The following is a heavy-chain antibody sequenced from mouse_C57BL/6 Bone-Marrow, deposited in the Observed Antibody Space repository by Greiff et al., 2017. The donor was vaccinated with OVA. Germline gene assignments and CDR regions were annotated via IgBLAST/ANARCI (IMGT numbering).Heavy chain of an antibody. CDR3: ARHKGYYGSSPAWFAY. D-gene: IGHD1-1*01. J-gene: IGHJ3*01. CDR1: GFTFSSYG. Sequence: EVKLQESGGDLVKPGGSLKLSCAASGFTFSSYGMSWVRQTPDKRLEWVATISSGGSYTYYPDSVKGRFTISRDNAKNTLYLQMSSLKSEDTAMYYCARHKGYYGSSPAWFAYWGQGTLVTVSA. CDR2: ISSGGSYT. V-gene: IGHV5-6*01.